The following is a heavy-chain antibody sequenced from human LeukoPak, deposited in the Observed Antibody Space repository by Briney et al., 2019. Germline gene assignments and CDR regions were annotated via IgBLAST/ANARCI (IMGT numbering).Heavy chain of an antibody. V-gene: IGHV4-30-4*08. D-gene: IGHD1-26*01. CDR2: IYYSGST. CDR3: ARSLVVGASFDY. Sequence: SETLSLTCTVSGGSISSGDYYWSWIRQPPGKGLEWIGYIYYSGSTYYNPSLMSRVTISVDTSKNQFSLKLSSVTAADTAVYYCARSLVVGASFDYWGQGTLVTVSS. CDR1: GGSISSGDYY. J-gene: IGHJ4*02.